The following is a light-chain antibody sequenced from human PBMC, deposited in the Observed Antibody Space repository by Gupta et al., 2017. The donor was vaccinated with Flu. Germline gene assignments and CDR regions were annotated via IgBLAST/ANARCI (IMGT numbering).Light chain of an antibody. J-gene: IGLJ3*02. Sequence: STNIGSNNVSWYQHVPGTVPTLLIYENNKRPSGSPDRCSGSSSGASATLHITGLQTWDDADYYCGTWDSLSFGGLFGGGTNLTVL. CDR3: GTWDSLSFGGL. V-gene: IGLV1-51*02. CDR1: STNIGSNN. CDR2: ENN.